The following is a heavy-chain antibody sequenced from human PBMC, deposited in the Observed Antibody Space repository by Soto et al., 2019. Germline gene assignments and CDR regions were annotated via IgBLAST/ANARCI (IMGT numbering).Heavy chain of an antibody. D-gene: IGHD6-19*01. CDR1: GFTFGDYA. V-gene: IGHV3-49*04. J-gene: IGHJ2*01. CDR2: IRSKAYGGTT. CDR3: TRDQDGTIAVAGSYWYFDL. Sequence: PGGSLRLSCTASGFTFGDYAMSWVRQAPGKGLEWVGFIRSKAYGGTTEYAASVKGRFTISRDDSKSIAYLQMNSLKTEDTAVYYCTRDQDGTIAVAGSYWYFDLWGRGTLVTVSS.